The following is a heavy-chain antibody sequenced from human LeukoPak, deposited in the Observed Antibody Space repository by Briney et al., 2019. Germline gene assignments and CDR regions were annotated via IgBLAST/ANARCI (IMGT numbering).Heavy chain of an antibody. Sequence: GASVKVSCKVSGYTLTELSMHWVRQAPGKGLEWMGGFDPEDGETIYAQKFQGRVTMTEDTSTDTAYMELSSLRSEDTAVYYCATLLWFGELFGWFDPWGREPWSPSPQ. CDR3: ATLLWFGELFGWFDP. V-gene: IGHV1-24*01. CDR1: GYTLTELS. J-gene: IGHJ5*02. D-gene: IGHD3-10*01. CDR2: FDPEDGET.